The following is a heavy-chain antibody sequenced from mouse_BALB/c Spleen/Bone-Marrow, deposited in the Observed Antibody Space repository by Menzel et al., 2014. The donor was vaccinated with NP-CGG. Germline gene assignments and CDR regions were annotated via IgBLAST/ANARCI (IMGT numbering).Heavy chain of an antibody. CDR3: ARHAYYDQTEVSFVY. V-gene: IGHV5-9-2*01. J-gene: IGHJ3*01. CDR2: ISGGGSYT. D-gene: IGHD2-4*01. Sequence: DVKLVESGGGLVKSGGSLKLSCAASGFSFNSYGMSWVRQTPEKRLEWVATISGGGSYTFYPDSVKGRFTISRDNAKNNLYLQLSSLMSEDTALYYCARHAYYDQTEVSFVYWGQGTLVTVSA. CDR1: GFSFNSYG.